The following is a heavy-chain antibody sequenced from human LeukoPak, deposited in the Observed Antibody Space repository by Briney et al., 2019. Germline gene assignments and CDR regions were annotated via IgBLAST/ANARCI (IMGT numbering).Heavy chain of an antibody. D-gene: IGHD3-3*01. J-gene: IGHJ4*02. CDR3: ARDTAGILGFDY. V-gene: IGHV3-23*01. CDR2: ISGSGGST. CDR1: GITFSSYA. Sequence: GGSLRLSCAASGITFSSYAMSWVRQAPGKGLEWVSAISGSGGSTYYADSVKGRFTISRDNSKNKIYLEMNSLRPEDTAVYYCARDTAGILGFDYWGQGTLVTVSS.